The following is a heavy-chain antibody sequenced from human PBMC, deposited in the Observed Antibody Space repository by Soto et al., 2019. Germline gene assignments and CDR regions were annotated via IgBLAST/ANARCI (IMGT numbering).Heavy chain of an antibody. CDR3: ARSGGITYYYDSRSDAFDI. J-gene: IGHJ3*02. V-gene: IGHV4-59*01. D-gene: IGHD3-22*01. CDR2: IYYSGST. CDR1: GGSISSYY. Sequence: PSETLSLTCTVSGGSISSYYWSWIRQPPGKGLEWIGYIYYSGSTNYNPSLKSRVTISVDTSKNQFSLKLSSVTAADTAVYYCARSGGITYYYDSRSDAFDIWGQGTMVTVSS.